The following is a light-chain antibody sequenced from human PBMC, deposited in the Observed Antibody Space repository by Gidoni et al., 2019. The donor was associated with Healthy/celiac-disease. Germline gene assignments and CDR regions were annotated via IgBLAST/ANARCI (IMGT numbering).Light chain of an antibody. Sequence: DIQMTQSPSSLSASVGDRVTITCRASQSISSYLNWYQQKPGKAPKLLIYAASSLQSGVPSRFSGSGSGTDFTLTICSLQPEDFATYYCQQSYSTPHTFXQXTKLEIK. CDR2: AAS. V-gene: IGKV1-39*01. CDR1: QSISSY. CDR3: QQSYSTPHT. J-gene: IGKJ2*01.